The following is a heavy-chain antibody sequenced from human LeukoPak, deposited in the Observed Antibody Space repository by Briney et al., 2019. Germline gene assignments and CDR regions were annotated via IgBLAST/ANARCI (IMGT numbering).Heavy chain of an antibody. CDR2: ISSSSNYI. J-gene: IGHJ4*02. V-gene: IGHV3-21*01. Sequence: GGSLRLSCAASGFTFSSHSMTWVRQAPGKGLEWVSSISSSSNYIYYADSVKGRFTISRDNSKNALYLQLTGLRLEDTALYYCVKDLTGTWSFDYWGQGTLVTVSS. CDR1: GFTFSSHS. CDR3: VKDLTGTWSFDY. D-gene: IGHD3-9*01.